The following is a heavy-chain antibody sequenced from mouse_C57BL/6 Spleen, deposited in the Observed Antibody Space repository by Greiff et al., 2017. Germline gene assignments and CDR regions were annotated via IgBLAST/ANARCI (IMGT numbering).Heavy chain of an antibody. CDR1: GFSLTSYG. D-gene: IGHD2-4*01. Sequence: VQLQQSGPGLVAPSQSLSITCTVSGFSLTSYGVHWVRQPPGKGLEWLVVIWSDGRTTYNSALKSRRSISKDNSKSQVLVKMNSLQTDDTAMYYCARQAGLREWGYAYWGQGTLVTVSA. CDR3: ARQAGLREWGYAY. CDR2: IWSDGRT. V-gene: IGHV2-6-1*01. J-gene: IGHJ3*01.